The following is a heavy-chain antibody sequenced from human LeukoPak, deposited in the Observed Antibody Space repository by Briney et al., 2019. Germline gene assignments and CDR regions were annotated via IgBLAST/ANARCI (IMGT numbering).Heavy chain of an antibody. CDR1: GASISSNY. Sequence: SETLSLTCTVSGASISSNYWSWIRQPPGRGLEWIGYIYYSGSTNYNPSLKSRVTISVDVSKNQFSPKLTSVTAADTAVYYCARSRDGYNAKYFAYWGQGTLVTVSS. D-gene: IGHD5-24*01. CDR3: ARSRDGYNAKYFAY. CDR2: IYYSGST. V-gene: IGHV4-59*01. J-gene: IGHJ4*02.